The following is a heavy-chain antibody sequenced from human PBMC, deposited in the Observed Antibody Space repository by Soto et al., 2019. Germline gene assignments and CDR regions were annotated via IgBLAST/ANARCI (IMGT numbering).Heavy chain of an antibody. D-gene: IGHD2-21*02. CDR3: ARGGHVVVVTAALDY. J-gene: IGHJ4*02. V-gene: IGHV1-46*01. Sequence: ASVKVSCTASGDRFTDYYIHWVRQAPGQGLEWMGTVNPSGGHTTYAQHFLGRVTMTRDTSTSTLYMELTSLTSEDTAVYYCARGGHVVVVTAALDYWGQGTLVTVSS. CDR1: GDRFTDYY. CDR2: VNPSGGHT.